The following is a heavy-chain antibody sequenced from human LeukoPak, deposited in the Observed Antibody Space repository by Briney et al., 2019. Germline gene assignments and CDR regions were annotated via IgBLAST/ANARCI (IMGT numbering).Heavy chain of an antibody. J-gene: IGHJ6*03. CDR3: ASYSSGCYSFYYSMDV. CDR2: INHSGST. V-gene: IGHV4-34*01. CDR1: GGSFSGYY. D-gene: IGHD6-19*01. Sequence: PSETLSLTCAVYGGSFSGYYWSWIRQPPGKGLEWIGEINHSGSTNYNPSLKSRVTISVDTSKNQFSLKLSSVTAADTAVYYCASYSSGCYSFYYSMDVGGKGTTVTVSS.